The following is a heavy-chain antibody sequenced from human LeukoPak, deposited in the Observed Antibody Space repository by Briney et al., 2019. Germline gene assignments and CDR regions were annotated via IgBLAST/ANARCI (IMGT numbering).Heavy chain of an antibody. CDR2: INPSGGGT. J-gene: IGHJ4*02. D-gene: IGHD2-15*01. CDR3: ARLLSDIVVVVAARDFDY. CDR1: GYTFTSYY. Sequence: GASVKVSCKASGYTFTSYYMHWVRQAPGQGLEWMGIINPSGGGTSYAQKFQGRVTMTRDTSTSTVYMELSSLRSEDTAVYYCARLLSDIVVVVAARDFDYWGQGTLVTVSS. V-gene: IGHV1-46*01.